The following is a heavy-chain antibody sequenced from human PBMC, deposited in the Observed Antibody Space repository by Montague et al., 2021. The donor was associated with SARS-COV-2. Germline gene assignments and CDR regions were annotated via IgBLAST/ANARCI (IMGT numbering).Heavy chain of an antibody. Sequence: SETLSLTCTVSGGSISSYYWSWIRQPPGKGLEWIGYFYYIGSTNYNPSLKSRVTMSLDTSKNQFSLKLTSVTAADTAVYYCARHDSVAEYVSSGYHYYGMDVWGQGTTVTVSS. CDR2: FYYIGST. CDR1: GGSISSYY. J-gene: IGHJ6*02. D-gene: IGHD3-22*01. V-gene: IGHV4-59*08. CDR3: ARHDSVAEYVSSGYHYYGMDV.